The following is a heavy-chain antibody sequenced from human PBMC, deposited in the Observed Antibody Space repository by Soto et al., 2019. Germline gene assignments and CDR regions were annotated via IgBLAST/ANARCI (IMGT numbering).Heavy chain of an antibody. J-gene: IGHJ4*02. Sequence: SDSLSLARAVSGYSIKIGDYGGWIRQPPGKGLEWLGSVYHTGKTYYNPSLKSRVTISVDTSKNHFSLKLASVTAADTAVYYCARLLPQRGAISPFEHWGQGPLVTVYS. CDR3: ARLLPQRGAISPFEH. CDR2: VYHTGKT. D-gene: IGHD2-2*01. CDR1: GYSIKIGDY. V-gene: IGHV4-38-2*01.